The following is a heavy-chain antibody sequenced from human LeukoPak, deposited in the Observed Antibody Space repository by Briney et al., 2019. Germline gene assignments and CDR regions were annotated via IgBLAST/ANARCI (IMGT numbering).Heavy chain of an antibody. D-gene: IGHD2-15*01. Sequence: ASVKVSCKVSGYTLTELSMHWVRQAPGKGLEWMGGFDPEDGETIYAQKFQGRVTMTEDTSTDTASMELSSLRCEDTAVYYCATLTGDSATGGDYWGQGTLVTVS. CDR2: FDPEDGET. V-gene: IGHV1-24*01. CDR3: ATLTGDSATGGDY. CDR1: GYTLTELS. J-gene: IGHJ4*02.